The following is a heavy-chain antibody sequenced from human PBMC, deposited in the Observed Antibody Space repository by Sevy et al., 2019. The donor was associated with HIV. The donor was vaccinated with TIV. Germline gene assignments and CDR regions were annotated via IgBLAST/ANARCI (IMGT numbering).Heavy chain of an antibody. CDR2: IVVGSGNT. CDR3: AADPFYYGSGSYYNVDY. CDR1: GFTFTSSA. Sequence: ASVKVSCKASGFTFTSSAVQWVRQARGQRLEWIGWIVVGSGNTNYAQKFQERVTITREMSTSTAYMELSSLRSEDTAVYYCAADPFYYGSGSYYNVDYWGQGTLVTVSS. D-gene: IGHD3-10*01. J-gene: IGHJ4*02. V-gene: IGHV1-58*01.